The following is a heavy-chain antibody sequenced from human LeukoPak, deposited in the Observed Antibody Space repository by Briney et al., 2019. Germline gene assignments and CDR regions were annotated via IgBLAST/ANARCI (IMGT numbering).Heavy chain of an antibody. Sequence: SETLSLTCAVSGGSFSGYYWSWVRQPPGKGLEWIGEIIHFGSTNYNPSLKSRVTISVDTSKNQFSLNLSSVTAADTAMYYCVSVASDSDGYYPYFDCWGQGTLVTVSS. V-gene: IGHV4-34*12. CDR1: GGSFSGYY. CDR3: VSVASDSDGYYPYFDC. CDR2: IIHFGST. J-gene: IGHJ4*02. D-gene: IGHD3-22*01.